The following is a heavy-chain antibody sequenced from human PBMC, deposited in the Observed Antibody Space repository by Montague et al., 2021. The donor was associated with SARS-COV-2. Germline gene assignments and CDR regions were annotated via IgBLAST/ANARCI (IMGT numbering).Heavy chain of an antibody. CDR3: ARAHSGSWAHLDN. CDR1: GGSISSGSYY. J-gene: IGHJ4*02. Sequence: TLSLTCTVSGGSISSGSYYWSWIRQPAGKGLEWIGRIYTSGTTDYSXSLKNRVTISVDTSKNQFSLKLTSVTAADTAVYYCARAHSGSWAHLDNWGQGSLVTVSS. CDR2: IYTSGTT. D-gene: IGHD5-12*01. V-gene: IGHV4-61*02.